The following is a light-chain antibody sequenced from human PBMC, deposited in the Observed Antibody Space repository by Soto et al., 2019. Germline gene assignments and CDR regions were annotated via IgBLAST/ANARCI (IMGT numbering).Light chain of an antibody. CDR3: SSCAGSNNGV. J-gene: IGLJ2*01. CDR1: SSDIGGYNY. Sequence: QSALTQPPSASGSPGQSVTISCTGTSSDIGGYNYVSWYHQHPGKAPKLMIYEVSKRPSGVPDRFSGFKSGNTAALTGSGLEAEDETDYYCSSCAGSNNGVFGGGTKLTVL. V-gene: IGLV2-8*01. CDR2: EVS.